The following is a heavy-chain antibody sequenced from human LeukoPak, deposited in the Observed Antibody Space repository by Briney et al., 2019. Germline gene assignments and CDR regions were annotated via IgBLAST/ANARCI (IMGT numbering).Heavy chain of an antibody. J-gene: IGHJ4*02. CDR2: INPNSGDT. Sequence: ASVKVSCKASGYTFTAYYIHWVRQAPGQGLEWMGWINPNSGDTDYAQKFQGRVTMTRDTSISTAYVELSTLTSDDTAVYFCAEEGYWGQGTLVTVSS. CDR3: AEEGY. V-gene: IGHV1-2*02. CDR1: GYTFTAYY.